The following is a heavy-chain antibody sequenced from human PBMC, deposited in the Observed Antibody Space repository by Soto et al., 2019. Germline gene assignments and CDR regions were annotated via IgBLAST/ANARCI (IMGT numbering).Heavy chain of an antibody. J-gene: IGHJ4*02. Sequence: AXVKVSCKASGCTFTSYYMHWVRQAPGQGLEWMGIINPSGGSTSYAQKFQGRVTMTRDTSTSTVYMELSSLRSEDTAVYYCARGPSGSLTTTHFDYWGQGTLVTVSS. CDR3: ARGPSGSLTTTHFDY. V-gene: IGHV1-46*01. D-gene: IGHD1-26*01. CDR1: GCTFTSYY. CDR2: INPSGGST.